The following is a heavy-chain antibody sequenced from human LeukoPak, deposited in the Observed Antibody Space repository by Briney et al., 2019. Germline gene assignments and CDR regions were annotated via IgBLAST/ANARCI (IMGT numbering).Heavy chain of an antibody. V-gene: IGHV3-23*01. CDR1: GFTFSSYA. CDR2: ISGSGGST. CDR3: ARDFGSSGYYYN. Sequence: QPGGSLRLSCAASGFTFSSYAMSWVRQAPGKGLEWVSAISGSGGSTYYADSVKGRFTICRDNSKNTLYLQMNSLRAEDTAVYYCARDFGSSGYYYNWGQGTLVTVSS. J-gene: IGHJ4*02. D-gene: IGHD3-22*01.